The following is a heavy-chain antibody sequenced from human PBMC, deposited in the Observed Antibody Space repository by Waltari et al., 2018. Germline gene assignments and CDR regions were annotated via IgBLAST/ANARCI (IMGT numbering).Heavy chain of an antibody. CDR1: GGSISSSSYY. CDR3: ASMGYSGSNGAGY. J-gene: IGHJ4*02. D-gene: IGHD1-26*01. Sequence: QLQLQESGPGLVKPSETLSLTCTVSGGSISSSSYYWGWIRQPPGKGLEWIGSIYYSGSTYYNPSLKSRVTISVDTSKNQFSLKLSSVTAADTAVYYCASMGYSGSNGAGYWGQGTLVTVSS. CDR2: IYYSGST. V-gene: IGHV4-39*01.